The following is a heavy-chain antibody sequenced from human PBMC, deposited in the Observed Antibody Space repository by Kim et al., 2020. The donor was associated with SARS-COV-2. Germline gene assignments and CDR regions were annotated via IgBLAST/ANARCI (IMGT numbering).Heavy chain of an antibody. CDR1: GGSISSSSYY. CDR2: ISYSGST. D-gene: IGHD2-8*01. J-gene: IGHJ6*02. Sequence: SETLSLTCSVSGGSISSSSYYWGWIRQPPGKGLEWIGSISYSGSTYYNPSLKSRVTISVDTSKIQFSLNLSSVTAADTALYYCARHVLRVCSNGVCFMHYYGMDVWGQGTTVTVSS. V-gene: IGHV4-39*01. CDR3: ARHVLRVCSNGVCFMHYYGMDV.